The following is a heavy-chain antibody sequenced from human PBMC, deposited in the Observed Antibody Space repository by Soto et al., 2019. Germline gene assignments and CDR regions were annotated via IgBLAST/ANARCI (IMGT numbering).Heavy chain of an antibody. CDR2: ISAYNGNT. V-gene: IGHV1-18*01. CDR1: GYTFTSYG. CDR3: ARDPSSSSHLLSVWEKYYYYYYGMDV. J-gene: IGHJ6*02. D-gene: IGHD6-6*01. Sequence: QVQLVQSGAEVKKPGASVKVSCKASGYTFTSYGISWVRQAPGQGLEWMGWISAYNGNTNYAQKLQGRVTMTTDTSPSTAYMELRSLRSDDTAVYYCARDPSSSSHLLSVWEKYYYYYYGMDVWGQGTTVTVSS.